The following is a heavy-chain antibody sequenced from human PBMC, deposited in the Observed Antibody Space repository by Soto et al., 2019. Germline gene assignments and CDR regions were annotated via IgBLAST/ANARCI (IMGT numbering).Heavy chain of an antibody. CDR1: GGSSSSTSYY. Sequence: NPSETLSLTCTVSGGSSSSTSYYWGWIRQPPGKGLEWIGRIYSSGNTYYNPSLKSRVTISVDTSKNQFSLKLSSVTAADSAVYYCARVVGSSGWYYGSFDIWGPGTMVTVSS. CDR2: IYSSGNT. D-gene: IGHD6-19*01. V-gene: IGHV4-39*07. J-gene: IGHJ3*02. CDR3: ARVVGSSGWYYGSFDI.